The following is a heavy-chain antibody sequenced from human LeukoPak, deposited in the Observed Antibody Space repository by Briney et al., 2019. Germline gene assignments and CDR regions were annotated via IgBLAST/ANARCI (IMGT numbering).Heavy chain of an antibody. D-gene: IGHD1-26*01. CDR1: LGTFISYA. J-gene: IGHJ5*02. V-gene: IGHV1-69*06. CDR2: IIPLSGTT. CDR3: AREVRLGGNCFDP. Sequence: SVKVSCKSTLGTFISYAITWVRQAPGQGVVWMGKIIPLSGTTNYAQKFQGRVTFTANKSTSTDYMELSSLRSEDTALYYCAREVRLGGNCFDPWGQGTLVTVSS.